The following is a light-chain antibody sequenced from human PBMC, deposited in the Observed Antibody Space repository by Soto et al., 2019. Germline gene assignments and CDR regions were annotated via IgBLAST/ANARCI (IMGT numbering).Light chain of an antibody. V-gene: IGKV1-39*01. J-gene: IGKJ1*01. CDR1: QSISSC. CDR2: AAS. CDR3: LQTYTAPAT. Sequence: DIQMTQSPSSLSASVGDRVTITCRASQSISSCLSWYQQKPGKAPKLLIYAASSLQSGVPSRFSGSGSGTDFILTISSLQREDRATYYCLQTYTAPATFGQGTRVEIK.